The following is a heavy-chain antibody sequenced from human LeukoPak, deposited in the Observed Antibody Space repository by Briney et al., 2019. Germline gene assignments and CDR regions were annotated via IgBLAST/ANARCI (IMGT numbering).Heavy chain of an antibody. CDR3: ARGLGWELLGAFDI. D-gene: IGHD1-26*01. CDR1: GGPFSSYA. CDR2: IIPIFGTA. V-gene: IGHV1-69*13. J-gene: IGHJ3*02. Sequence: SVKVSCKASGGPFSSYAISWVRQAPGQGLEWMGGIIPIFGTANYAQKFQGRVTITADESTSTAYMELSSLRSEDTAVYYCARGLGWELLGAFDIWGQGTMVTVSS.